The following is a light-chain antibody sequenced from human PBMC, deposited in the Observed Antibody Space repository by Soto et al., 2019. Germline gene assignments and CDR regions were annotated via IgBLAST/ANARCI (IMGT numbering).Light chain of an antibody. CDR2: DVA. CDR3: SSYTRGTLYV. CDR1: SADVGTSNF. J-gene: IGLJ1*01. Sequence: QSALTQPASVSGSPGQSITISCTGISADVGTSNFVSWYQHHPGKAPRLILYDVANRPSGVSNRFSASKSGDTASLTISGLQADDEADYYCSSYTRGTLYVFGSGTKVTVL. V-gene: IGLV2-14*03.